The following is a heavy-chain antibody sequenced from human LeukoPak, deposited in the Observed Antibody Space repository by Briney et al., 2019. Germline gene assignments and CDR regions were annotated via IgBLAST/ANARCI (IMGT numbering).Heavy chain of an antibody. CDR1: GFTFSSYS. CDR3: ARASRLKAAGIDTFDY. V-gene: IGHV3-48*01. CDR2: ISSSSSTI. Sequence: GGSLRLSCAASGFTFSSYSMNWVRQAPGKGLEWVSYISSSSSTIYYAGSVKGRFTISRDNAKNSLYLQMNSLRAEDTAVYYCARASRLKAAGIDTFDYWGQGTLVTVSS. J-gene: IGHJ4*02. D-gene: IGHD6-13*01.